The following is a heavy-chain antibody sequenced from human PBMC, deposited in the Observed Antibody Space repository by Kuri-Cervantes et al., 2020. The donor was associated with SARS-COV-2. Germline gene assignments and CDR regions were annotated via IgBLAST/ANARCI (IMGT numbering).Heavy chain of an antibody. Sequence: GESLKISCAASESTFSSYAMHWVRQAPGKRLEWVGVISYDGSNKDYADSVKGRFTISRDNSNNTLYLQMNSLRAEDTAVYYCAREEWLHIHDAFDIWGQGTMVTVSS. CDR1: ESTFSSYA. CDR3: AREEWLHIHDAFDI. V-gene: IGHV3-30-3*01. D-gene: IGHD5-24*01. CDR2: ISYDGSNK. J-gene: IGHJ3*02.